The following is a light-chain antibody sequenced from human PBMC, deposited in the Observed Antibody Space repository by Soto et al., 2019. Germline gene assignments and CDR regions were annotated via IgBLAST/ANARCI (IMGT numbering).Light chain of an antibody. Sequence: QSVLTQPPSVSVAPGQKVTISCSGSSSNIGNRYVSWYQQLPRTAPKLLIYDNNKRPSGIPDRFSGSKSGTSATLGITGLQTGDEADYYCGTWDSSLSAYVFGTGTKLTVL. CDR3: GTWDSSLSAYV. CDR1: SSNIGNRY. V-gene: IGLV1-51*01. J-gene: IGLJ1*01. CDR2: DNN.